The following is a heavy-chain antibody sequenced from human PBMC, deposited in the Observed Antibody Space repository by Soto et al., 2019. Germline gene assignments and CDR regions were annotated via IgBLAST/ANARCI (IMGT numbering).Heavy chain of an antibody. D-gene: IGHD3-10*01. J-gene: IGHJ4*02. CDR3: ATSYGSGYRAFDY. Sequence: QVQLVQSGAELKKPGSSVKVSCKASGDTFSFYTINWVRQAPGLGLEWMGRVNPILSMSNYAQKFQGRVTMTADKSTSTPYLKLRSLRSEDTAFYYCATSYGSGYRAFDYWGQGALVTVSS. V-gene: IGHV1-69*02. CDR1: GDTFSFYT. CDR2: VNPILSMS.